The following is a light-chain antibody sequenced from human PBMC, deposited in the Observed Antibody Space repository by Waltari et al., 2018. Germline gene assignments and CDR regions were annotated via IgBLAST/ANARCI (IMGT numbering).Light chain of an antibody. CDR2: DVS. Sequence: QSALTQPASVSGSPGQSLTISCTGTTSHLGGYNSVSWYQQHPGKAPKLIIFDVSSRPSGVSNRFSGSKSGNTASLIISGLRAEDEADYYCCSFTSSSTWVFGGGTKLTVL. V-gene: IGLV2-14*03. CDR1: TSHLGGYNS. J-gene: IGLJ3*02. CDR3: CSFTSSSTWV.